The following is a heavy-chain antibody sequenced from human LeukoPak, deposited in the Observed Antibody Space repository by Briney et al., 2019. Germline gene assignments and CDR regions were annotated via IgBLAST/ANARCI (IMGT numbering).Heavy chain of an antibody. CDR2: ISYDGSNK. V-gene: IGHV3-30-3*01. Sequence: PGGSLRLSCAASGFTFSSYAMHWVRQAPGKGLEWVAAISYDGSNKYYADSVKGRFTISRDNSKNTLYLQMNSLRAEDTAVYYCAREAIRITIFGGGNNWFDPWGQGTLVTVSS. D-gene: IGHD3-3*01. CDR3: AREAIRITIFGGGNNWFDP. CDR1: GFTFSSYA. J-gene: IGHJ5*02.